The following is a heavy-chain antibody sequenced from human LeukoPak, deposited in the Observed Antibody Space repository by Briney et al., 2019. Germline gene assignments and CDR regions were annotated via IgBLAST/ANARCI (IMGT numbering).Heavy chain of an antibody. V-gene: IGHV4-59*01. CDR2: IYYSGST. J-gene: IGHJ3*02. Sequence: KPSETLSLTCTVSGGSISSYYWSWIRQPPGKGLEWIGYIYYSGSTNYNPSLKSRVTISVDTSKNQFSLKLSSVTAADTAVYYCARPKYSSGLNAFDIWGQGTMVTVSS. D-gene: IGHD6-19*01. CDR1: GGSISSYY. CDR3: ARPKYSSGLNAFDI.